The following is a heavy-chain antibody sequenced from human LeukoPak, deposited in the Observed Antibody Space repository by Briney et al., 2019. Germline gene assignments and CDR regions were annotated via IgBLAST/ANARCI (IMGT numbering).Heavy chain of an antibody. Sequence: KPSETLSLTCAVYVGSFSGYYWSWIRQPPGKGLEWIGEINHSGSTNYNPSLKRRVTTSVDPSKNQVSLKLPSVTAADTAVYYCARVNFHDSGAYYWWFDPWGQGTRVTVSS. CDR3: ARVNFHDSGAYYWWFDP. V-gene: IGHV4-34*01. D-gene: IGHD3-22*01. CDR2: INHSGST. CDR1: VGSFSGYY. J-gene: IGHJ5*02.